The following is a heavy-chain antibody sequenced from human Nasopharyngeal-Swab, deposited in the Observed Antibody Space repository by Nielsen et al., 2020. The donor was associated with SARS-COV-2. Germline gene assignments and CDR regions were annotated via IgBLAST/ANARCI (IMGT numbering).Heavy chain of an antibody. J-gene: IGHJ5*01. CDR3: ARGVPLYSSSWFGS. CDR2: INHSGST. Sequence: SETLSLTCAVYGGSFSGYYWSWIRKPPGKGLEWIGEINHSGSTKSNPSLKSRVTISVDTSMNRFSLKLSSVTAADTAVYYCARGVPLYSSSWFGSWGQGTLVTVSS. V-gene: IGHV4-34*01. D-gene: IGHD6-13*01. CDR1: GGSFSGYY.